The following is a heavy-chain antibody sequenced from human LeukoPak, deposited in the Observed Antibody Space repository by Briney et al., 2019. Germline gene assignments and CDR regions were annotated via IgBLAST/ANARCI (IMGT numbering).Heavy chain of an antibody. CDR2: IYYSGST. D-gene: IGHD3-22*01. J-gene: IGHJ4*02. CDR3: AKDPNYYDSSGYYYGSPPDY. Sequence: SETLSLTCTVSGGSISSYYWSWIRQPPGKGLEWIGYIYYSGSTNYNPSLKSRVTISVDTSKNQFSLKLSSVTAADTAVYYCAKDPNYYDSSGYYYGSPPDYWGQGTLVTVSS. CDR1: GGSISSYY. V-gene: IGHV4-59*01.